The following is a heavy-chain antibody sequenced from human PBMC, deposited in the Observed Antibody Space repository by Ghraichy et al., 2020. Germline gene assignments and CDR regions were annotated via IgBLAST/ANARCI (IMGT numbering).Heavy chain of an antibody. D-gene: IGHD3-22*01. J-gene: IGHJ4*02. CDR2: ISSSSSYI. CDR3: ARGWGYDSSLRDYFDY. CDR1: GFTFSSYS. V-gene: IGHV3-21*01. Sequence: GGSLRLSCAASGFTFSSYSMNWVRQAPGKGLEWVSSISSSSSYIYYADSVKGRFTISRDNAKNSLYLQMHSLRAEDTAVYYCARGWGYDSSLRDYFDYWGQGTLVTVSS.